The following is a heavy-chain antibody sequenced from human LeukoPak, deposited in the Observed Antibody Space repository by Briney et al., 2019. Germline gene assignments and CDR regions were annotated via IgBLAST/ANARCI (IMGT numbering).Heavy chain of an antibody. CDR2: INHVGSA. D-gene: IGHD3-16*01. Sequence: GSLRLSCAASGFTFSSYWMHWVRQPAGKGLEWIGEINHVGSANYNPSLKSRVAISVDTSKNQFFLKLNSVTAADTAVYYCARGPPPGATAYGVVDSWGQGTLVTVSS. V-gene: IGHV4-34*01. CDR1: GFTFSSYW. J-gene: IGHJ5*01. CDR3: ARGPPPGATAYGVVDS.